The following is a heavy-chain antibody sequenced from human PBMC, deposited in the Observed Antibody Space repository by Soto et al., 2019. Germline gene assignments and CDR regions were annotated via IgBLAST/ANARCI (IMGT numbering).Heavy chain of an antibody. J-gene: IGHJ4*02. CDR1: GFTFNNYA. CDR3: TRQTDAVQWLVVPTDYNFDY. Sequence: GGSLRLSCAASGFTFNNYAMSWVRQAPGKGLEWVGHIRSKTNSYATAYAESVKGRFTISRDDSMNTAYLQMNSLKTEDTAVYFCTRQTDAVQWLVVPTDYNFDYWGQGTLVTVSS. CDR2: IRSKTNSYAT. V-gene: IGHV3-73*01. D-gene: IGHD6-19*01.